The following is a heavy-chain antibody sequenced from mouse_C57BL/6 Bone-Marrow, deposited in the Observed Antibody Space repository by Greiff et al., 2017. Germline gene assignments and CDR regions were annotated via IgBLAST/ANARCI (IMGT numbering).Heavy chain of an antibody. V-gene: IGHV1-63*01. J-gene: IGHJ4*01. CDR2: IYPGGGYT. D-gene: IGHD1-1*01. Sequence: VKLMESGAELVRPGTSVKMSCKASGYTFTNYWIGWAKQRPGHGLEWIGDIYPGGGYTNYNGKFKGKATLTADKSSSTAYMQFSSLTSEDSAIYYCARFSCSDSSYAMDYWGQGTSVTVSS. CDR1: GYTFTNYW. CDR3: ARFSCSDSSYAMDY.